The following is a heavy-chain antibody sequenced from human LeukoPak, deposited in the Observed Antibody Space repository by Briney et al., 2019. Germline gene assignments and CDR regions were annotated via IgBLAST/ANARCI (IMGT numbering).Heavy chain of an antibody. V-gene: IGHV5-51*01. CDR2: IYPGDSDT. D-gene: IGHD4-23*01. CDR3: ARRLDYGGNSHGY. CDR1: GYRFTSYW. Sequence: GESLEISCKGSGYRFTSYWIGWVRQMPGKGLEWMGIIYPGDSDTRYSPSFQGQVTISADKSISTAYLQWSSLKASDTAIYYCARRLDYGGNSHGYWGQGTLVTVPS. J-gene: IGHJ4*02.